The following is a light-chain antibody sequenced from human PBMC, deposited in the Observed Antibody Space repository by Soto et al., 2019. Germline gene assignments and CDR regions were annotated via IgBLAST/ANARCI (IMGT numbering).Light chain of an antibody. V-gene: IGKV3-20*01. CDR2: GAS. CDR1: QRITSNF. J-gene: IGKJ2*01. CDR3: QQYGRSPFT. Sequence: EIVLTQSPVTLSLSPGERATLSCRASQRITSNFLAWFQQKAGLAPRLLIYGASTRASGVPDRFSGGGSGTGFVLTLSRLEPEDFAVYYCQQYGRSPFTFGQGTKLQIK.